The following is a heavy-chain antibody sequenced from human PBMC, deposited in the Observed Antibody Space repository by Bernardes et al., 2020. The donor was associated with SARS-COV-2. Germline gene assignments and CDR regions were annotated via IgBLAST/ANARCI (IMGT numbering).Heavy chain of an antibody. Sequence: SETLSLTCAVSGDSITGDSWWSWVRQSPEKGLEWIGEVHHNGYSNYNPSLKSRVTFLLDKSKNQFSLRLSSVTAADTAFYYCVSNGYYSLDYWGQGIMVTVSS. CDR3: VSNGYYSLDY. V-gene: IGHV4-4*02. CDR1: GDSITGDSW. D-gene: IGHD3-22*01. J-gene: IGHJ4*02. CDR2: VHHNGYS.